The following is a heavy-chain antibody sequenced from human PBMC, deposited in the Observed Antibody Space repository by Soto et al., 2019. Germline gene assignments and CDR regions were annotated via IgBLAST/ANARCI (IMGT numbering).Heavy chain of an antibody. D-gene: IGHD2-21*02. J-gene: IGHJ4*02. CDR2: INTNTGNP. Sequence: QVQLVQSGAEVKKPGASVKVSCKASGYTFTSYAMNWVRQAPGQGLEWMGWINTNTGNPTYAQGFTGRFVFSLDTSVSPGCLQICSLKAEDTAVYYCAGDHLRLAYCGCDCDSVYRGQYTLLTVCS. CDR1: GYTFTSYA. CDR3: AGDHLRLAYCGCDCDSVY. V-gene: IGHV7-4-1*01.